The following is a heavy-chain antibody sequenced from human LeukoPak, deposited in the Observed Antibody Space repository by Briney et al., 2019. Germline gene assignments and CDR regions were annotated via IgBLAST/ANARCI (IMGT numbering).Heavy chain of an antibody. CDR1: GGSINNYY. CDR2: TYYSGST. CDR3: ARGLSITNYYYYYYMDV. D-gene: IGHD1-14*01. Sequence: PSETLSLTCAVSGGSINNYYWGWIRQPPGRGLEWIGYTYYSGSTNYNPSLKSRVTISVDTSKNQFSLKLSSVTAADTAVYYCARGLSITNYYYYYYMDVWGKGTTVTVSS. V-gene: IGHV4-59*01. J-gene: IGHJ6*03.